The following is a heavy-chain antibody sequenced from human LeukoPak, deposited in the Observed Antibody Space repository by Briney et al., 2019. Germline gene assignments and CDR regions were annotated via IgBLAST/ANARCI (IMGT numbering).Heavy chain of an antibody. D-gene: IGHD5-24*01. V-gene: IGHV5-51*01. CDR1: GYSFTSYW. CDR2: IYPGDSDT. CDR3: ARHSKEMATIYHYYYMDV. Sequence: GESLKISCKGSGYSFTSYWIGWVRQVPGKGLEWMGIIYPGDSDTRYSPSFQGQVTISADKSISTAYLQWSSLQASDTAMYYCARHSKEMATIYHYYYMDVWGKGTTVTVSS. J-gene: IGHJ6*03.